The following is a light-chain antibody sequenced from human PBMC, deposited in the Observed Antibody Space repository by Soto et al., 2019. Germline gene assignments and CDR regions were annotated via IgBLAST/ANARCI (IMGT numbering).Light chain of an antibody. CDR3: QQFSSYPLT. V-gene: IGKV3-20*01. CDR1: QSVINY. CDR2: GAS. J-gene: IGKJ4*01. Sequence: EIVLTQSPATLSLSPGERATLSCRASQSVINYLAWYQQKPGQAPRLLIFGASGRATGIPERFSGSGSGTDFSLTISRLEPEDSAVYYCQQFSSYPLTFGGGTKVDI.